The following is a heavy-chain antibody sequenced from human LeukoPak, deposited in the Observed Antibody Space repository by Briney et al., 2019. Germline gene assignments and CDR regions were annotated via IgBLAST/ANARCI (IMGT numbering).Heavy chain of an antibody. CDR1: GGSFSGYY. V-gene: IGHV4-34*01. Sequence: SETLSLTCAVYGGSFSGYYWSWIRQPPGKGLEWIGEINHSGSTNYNPSLKSRVTISVDTSKNQFSLKLSSVTAAGTAVYYCAESIAVAGHYFDYWGQGTLVTVSS. CDR2: INHSGST. D-gene: IGHD6-19*01. CDR3: AESIAVAGHYFDY. J-gene: IGHJ4*02.